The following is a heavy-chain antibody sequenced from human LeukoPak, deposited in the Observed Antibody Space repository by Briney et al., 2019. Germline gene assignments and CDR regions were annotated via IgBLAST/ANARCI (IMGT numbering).Heavy chain of an antibody. V-gene: IGHV4-59*01. CDR2: IYYSGST. D-gene: IGHD5-24*01. CDR3: ARSYYNRGLDYGMDV. CDR1: GGSISSYY. J-gene: IGHJ6*02. Sequence: SETLSLTCTVFGGSISSYYWSWIRQPPGKGLEWIGYIYYSGSTNYNPSLKSRVTISVDTSKNQFSLKLSSVTAADTAVYYCARSYYNRGLDYGMDVWGQGTTVTVSS.